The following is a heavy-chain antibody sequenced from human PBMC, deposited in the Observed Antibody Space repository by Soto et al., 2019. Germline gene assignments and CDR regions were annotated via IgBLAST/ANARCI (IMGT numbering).Heavy chain of an antibody. J-gene: IGHJ4*02. CDR1: GGSISSYY. V-gene: IGHV4-59*08. Sequence: SETLSFTCTVSGGSISSYYWSWIRQPPGKGLEWIGYIYYSGSTNYNPSLKSRVTISVDTSKNQFSLKLSSVTAADTAVYYCASTRSSGWYFYFDYWGQGTLVTVSS. CDR2: IYYSGST. D-gene: IGHD6-19*01. CDR3: ASTRSSGWYFYFDY.